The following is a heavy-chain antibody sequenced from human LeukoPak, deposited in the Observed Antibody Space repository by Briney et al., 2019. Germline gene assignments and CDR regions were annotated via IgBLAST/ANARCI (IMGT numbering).Heavy chain of an antibody. CDR2: ISAYNGNT. D-gene: IGHD2-2*01. J-gene: IGHJ5*02. CDR3: ARVVPWFDP. V-gene: IGHV1-18*01. Sequence: GASVKVSCKASGYIFTEHHINWVRQAPGQGLEWMGWISAYNGNTNYAQKLQGRVTMTTDTSTSTAYMELRSLRSDDTAVYYCARVVPWFDPWGQGTLVTVSS. CDR1: GYIFTEHH.